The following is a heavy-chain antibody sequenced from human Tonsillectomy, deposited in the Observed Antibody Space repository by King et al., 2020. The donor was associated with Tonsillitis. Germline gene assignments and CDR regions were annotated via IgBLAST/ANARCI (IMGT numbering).Heavy chain of an antibody. Sequence: ITLKESGPALVKPTQTLTLTCTFSGFSLSTTGMCVSWIRQPPGKALEWLALIDWDDDKYYSTSLKTRLTISKDTSKNQVVLTMTNMDPVDTVTYYCARTLERAVAGTAVGRSYYYGMDVWGQGTTVTVSS. J-gene: IGHJ6*02. D-gene: IGHD6-19*01. CDR3: ARTLERAVAGTAVGRSYYYGMDV. CDR1: GFSLSTTGMC. CDR2: IDWDDDK. V-gene: IGHV2-70*01.